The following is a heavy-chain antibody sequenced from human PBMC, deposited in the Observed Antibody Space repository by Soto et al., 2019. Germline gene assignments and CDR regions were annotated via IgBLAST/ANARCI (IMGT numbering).Heavy chain of an antibody. Sequence: SETLSLTCTVSGGSIRSSNYYWGWIRQPPGKGLEWIGTIYYNGSTYYNPSLKSRVTMSVDTSKNQFSLTLNSVTAADAAVYYCARQRTTVVTQAYFDHWGQGTLVTVSS. CDR2: IYYNGST. D-gene: IGHD4-17*01. J-gene: IGHJ4*02. V-gene: IGHV4-39*01. CDR3: ARQRTTVVTQAYFDH. CDR1: GGSIRSSNYY.